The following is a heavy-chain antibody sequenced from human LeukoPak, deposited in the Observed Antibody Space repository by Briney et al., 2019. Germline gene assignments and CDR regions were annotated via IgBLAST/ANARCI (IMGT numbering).Heavy chain of an antibody. CDR2: INPIFGTA. J-gene: IGHJ5*02. D-gene: IGHD3-3*01. CDR1: GGTFSSYA. V-gene: IGHV1-69*06. CDR3: ARYITIFGVRPRFDP. Sequence: ASVKVSCKASGGTFSSYAISWVRQAPGQGLEWMGGINPIFGTANYAQKFQGRVTITADKSTSTAYMELSSLRSEDTAVYYCARYITIFGVRPRFDPWGQGTLVTVSS.